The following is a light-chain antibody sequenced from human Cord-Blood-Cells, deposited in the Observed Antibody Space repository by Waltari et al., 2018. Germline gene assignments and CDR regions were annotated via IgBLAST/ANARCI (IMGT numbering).Light chain of an antibody. Sequence: EVVSTKSPGPLSLSLEEKATLSPRVTRRVSSSYLAWYQQKPGQAPRLLIYGASSRATGIPDRFSGSGSGTDFTLTISRLEPEDFAVYYCQQYDSTPGTFGQGTKVEIK. CDR1: RRVSSSY. CDR3: QQYDSTPGT. J-gene: IGKJ1*01. V-gene: IGKV3-20*01. CDR2: GAS.